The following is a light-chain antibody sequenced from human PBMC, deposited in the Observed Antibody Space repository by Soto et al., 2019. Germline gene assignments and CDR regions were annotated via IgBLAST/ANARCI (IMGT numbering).Light chain of an antibody. V-gene: IGKV1-39*01. Sequence: DIEMTQSPSSLSAFVGDTVTIICRARQSIKMFLNWYQQKPGQAPKLLMHGASTLERGVPSRFSGGASGTEFVLTISNLQPEDFAIYFCQQSYRTPTFGKGTRLEIK. J-gene: IGKJ5*01. CDR1: QSIKMF. CDR2: GAS. CDR3: QQSYRTPT.